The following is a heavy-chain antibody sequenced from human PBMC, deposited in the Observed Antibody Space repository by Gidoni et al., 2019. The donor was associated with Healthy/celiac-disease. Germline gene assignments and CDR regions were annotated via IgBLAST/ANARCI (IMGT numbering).Heavy chain of an antibody. V-gene: IGHV3-49*04. CDR2: IRSKAYGGTT. CDR3: TRIVPLLRYFDWLLPPTY. Sequence: EVQLVESGGGLVQPGRSLRLSCTASGFTFGDYAMSWVRQAPGKGLEWVGFIRSKAYGGTTEYAASVKGRFTISRDDSKSITYLQMNSLKTEDTAVYYCTRIVPLLRYFDWLLPPTYWGQGTLVTVSS. J-gene: IGHJ4*02. D-gene: IGHD3-9*01. CDR1: GFTFGDYA.